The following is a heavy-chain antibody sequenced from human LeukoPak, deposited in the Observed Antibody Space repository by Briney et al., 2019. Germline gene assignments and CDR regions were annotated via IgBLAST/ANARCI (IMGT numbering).Heavy chain of an antibody. CDR3: AKDIAASGLPRILDL. V-gene: IGHV3-23*01. CDR2: VSGSGGRGTT. J-gene: IGHJ5*02. CDR1: GFAFSNYV. Sequence: GGSLGLSCVASGFAFSNYVVTWVRQAPGKGLEWVSAVSGSGGRGTTYYADSVKGRFTISRDNAKSTAYLQLNSLSAEDTAVYYCAKDIAASGLPRILDLWGQGTLVTVSS. D-gene: IGHD6-13*01.